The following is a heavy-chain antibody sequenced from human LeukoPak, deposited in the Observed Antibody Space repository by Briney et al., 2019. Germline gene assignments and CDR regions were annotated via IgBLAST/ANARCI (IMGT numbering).Heavy chain of an antibody. CDR3: AGRYCSSTSCYLFFAY. D-gene: IGHD2-2*01. CDR2: INHSGST. Sequence: PSETLSLTCAVYGGSFSGYYWSWIRQPPGKGLEWIGEINHSGSTNYNPSLKSRGTISVDTSKNQCSLKLISVPAADTAVYYCAGRYCSSTSCYLFFAYWGQGTLVTVSS. J-gene: IGHJ4*02. CDR1: GGSFSGYY. V-gene: IGHV4-34*01.